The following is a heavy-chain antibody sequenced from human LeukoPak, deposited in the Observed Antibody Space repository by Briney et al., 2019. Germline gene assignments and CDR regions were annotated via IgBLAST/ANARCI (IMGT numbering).Heavy chain of an antibody. V-gene: IGHV3-9*01. CDR1: GFTFDDYA. J-gene: IGHJ4*02. Sequence: GGSLRLSCAASGFTFDDYAMRWVRHAPGKGLEWVSGISWNSGSIGYADSVKGRFTISRDNAKNSLYLQMNSLRAEDTALYYCAKELTGGFDYWGQGTLVTVSS. D-gene: IGHD3-16*01. CDR2: ISWNSGSI. CDR3: AKELTGGFDY.